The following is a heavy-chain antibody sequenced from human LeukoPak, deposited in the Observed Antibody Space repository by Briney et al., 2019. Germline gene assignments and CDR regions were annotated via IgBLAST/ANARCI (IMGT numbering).Heavy chain of an antibody. CDR3: AKRTSGFCSSTSCYGHDF. Sequence: PGGSQRLSCATSGFTFTSFAMTWVRQAPGKGLEWVSAVSGSGDSTYYADSVKGRFTISRDNSKNTLYLQMSSLRAEDTAVYYCAKRTSGFCSSTSCYGHDFWGQGTLVTVSS. CDR1: GFTFTSFA. V-gene: IGHV3-23*01. CDR2: VSGSGDST. D-gene: IGHD2-2*03. J-gene: IGHJ4*02.